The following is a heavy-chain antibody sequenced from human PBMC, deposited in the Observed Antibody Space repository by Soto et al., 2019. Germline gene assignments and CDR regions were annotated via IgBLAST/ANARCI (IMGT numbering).Heavy chain of an antibody. D-gene: IGHD3-3*01. CDR1: GFTVSSNY. V-gene: IGHV3-66*01. CDR3: AREMPYYDFWSGEGENAFDI. J-gene: IGHJ3*02. Sequence: GGSLRLSCAASGFTVSSNYMSWVRQAPGKGLEWVSVIYSGGSTYYADSVKGRFTISRDNSKNTLYLQMNSLRAEDTAVYYCAREMPYYDFWSGEGENAFDIWGQGTMVTVSS. CDR2: IYSGGST.